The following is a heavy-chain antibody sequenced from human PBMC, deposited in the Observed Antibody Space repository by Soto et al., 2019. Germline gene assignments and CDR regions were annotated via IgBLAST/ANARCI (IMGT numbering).Heavy chain of an antibody. CDR1: GFTFSTYW. CDR3: ARDQTVAGPTTFDY. J-gene: IGHJ4*02. V-gene: IGHV3-74*01. D-gene: IGHD6-19*01. CDR2: IDDTGTII. Sequence: EVQLVESGGGLVQPGGSLRLSCAASGFTFSTYWMHWVRQTPGKGPMWVSRIDDTGTIITYADSVKGRFTISRNNAKNTLYLQMDSLRAEDTAIYYCARDQTVAGPTTFDYCGQGTLVTVSS.